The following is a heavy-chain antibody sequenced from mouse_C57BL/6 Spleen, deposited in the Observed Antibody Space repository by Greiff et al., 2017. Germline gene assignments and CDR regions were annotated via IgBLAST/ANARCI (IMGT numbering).Heavy chain of an antibody. V-gene: IGHV3-6*01. CDR3: ARDDYRYFDV. CDR1: GYSITSGYY. Sequence: EVKLQESGPGLVKPSQSLSLTCSVTGYSITSGYYWNWIRQFPGNKLEWMGYISYDGSNNYNPSLKNRISITRDTSKNQFFLKLNSVTTEDTATYYCARDDYRYFDVWGTGTTVTVSS. J-gene: IGHJ1*03. CDR2: ISYDGSN.